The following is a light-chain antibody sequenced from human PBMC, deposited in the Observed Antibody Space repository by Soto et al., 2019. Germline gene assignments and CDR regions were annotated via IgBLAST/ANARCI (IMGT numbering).Light chain of an antibody. Sequence: QSALTQPRSVSGSPGQSVTISCTGTSSDVGGYNYVSWYQQHPGKAPKLMIYDVSKRPSGVPDRFSGSKSGNTASLTISGLQAEDEADYYCCSYAGSFVVFGGDQAHRP. CDR2: DVS. J-gene: IGLJ2*01. CDR3: CSYAGSFVV. V-gene: IGLV2-11*01. CDR1: SSDVGGYNY.